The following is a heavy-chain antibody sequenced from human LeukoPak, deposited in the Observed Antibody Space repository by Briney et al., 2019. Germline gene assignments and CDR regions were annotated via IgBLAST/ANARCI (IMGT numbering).Heavy chain of an antibody. CDR1: GGSISSGDYY. J-gene: IGHJ4*02. CDR2: IYYSGST. V-gene: IGHV4-30-4*01. CDR3: ARVNYDSRDFDY. Sequence: SQTLSLTCTVSGGSISSGDYYWSWIRQPPGKGLEWIGYIYYSGSTNYNPSLKSRVTISVDTSKNQFSLKLSSVTAADTAVYYCARVNYDSRDFDYWGQGTLVTVSS. D-gene: IGHD3-22*01.